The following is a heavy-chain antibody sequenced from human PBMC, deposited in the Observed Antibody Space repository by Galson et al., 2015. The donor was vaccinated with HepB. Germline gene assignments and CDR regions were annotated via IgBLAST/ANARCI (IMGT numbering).Heavy chain of an antibody. Sequence: QSGAEVKKPGESLKISCKGSGYSFTSYWIGWVRQMPGKGLEWMGIIYPGDSDTRYSPSFQGQVTISADKSISTAYLQWSSLKASDTAMYYCARLYYYDSSGYYYSAPDAFDIWGQGTMVTVSS. CDR1: GYSFTSYW. J-gene: IGHJ3*02. CDR3: ARLYYYDSSGYYYSAPDAFDI. D-gene: IGHD3-22*01. CDR2: IYPGDSDT. V-gene: IGHV5-51*01.